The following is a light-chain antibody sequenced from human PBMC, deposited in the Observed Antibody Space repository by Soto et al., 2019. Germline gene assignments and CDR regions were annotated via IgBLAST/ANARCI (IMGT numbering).Light chain of an antibody. CDR1: QNIVNY. V-gene: IGKV1-39*01. CDR2: RAS. Sequence: IQMTQSPSSLSGSVGDRVTISCRASQNIVNYLHWYQRKPGTAPRLLISRASTVRSGVPPRFSGSGSGRDFTLTISSLRPEDIGTYFCQQTYSIPWTFGPGTRVEI. CDR3: QQTYSIPWT. J-gene: IGKJ1*01.